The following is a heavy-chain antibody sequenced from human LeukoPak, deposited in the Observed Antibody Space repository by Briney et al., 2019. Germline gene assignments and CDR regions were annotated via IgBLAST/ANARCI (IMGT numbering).Heavy chain of an antibody. V-gene: IGHV1-69*05. CDR3: ARVQYSYGSNWFDP. CDR2: IIPIFGTA. D-gene: IGHD5-18*01. Sequence: SVKVSCKASGGTFSSYAISWVRQAPGQGLEWMGGIIPIFGTANYAQKFQGRVTITTDESTSTAYMELSSLRSVDTAVYYCARVQYSYGSNWFDPWGQGTLVTVSS. CDR1: GGTFSSYA. J-gene: IGHJ5*02.